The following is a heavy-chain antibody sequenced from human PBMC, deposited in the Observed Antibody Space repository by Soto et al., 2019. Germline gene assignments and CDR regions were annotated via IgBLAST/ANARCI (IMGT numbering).Heavy chain of an antibody. CDR1: AGSIISGGYY. D-gene: IGHD3-16*01. CDR2: IYYSGST. J-gene: IGHJ4*02. CDR3: ARASLDRATY. V-gene: IGHV4-31*03. Sequence: SSETLSLTCSVSAGSIISGGYYWSWIRQHPGKGLEWIGYIYYSGSTYYNPSLKSRVTISVDTSKNQFSLKLSSVTAADTAVYYCARASLDRATYWGQGTLVTVS.